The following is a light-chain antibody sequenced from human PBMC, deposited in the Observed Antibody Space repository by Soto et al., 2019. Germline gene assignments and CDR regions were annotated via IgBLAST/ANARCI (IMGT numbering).Light chain of an antibody. V-gene: IGLV1-47*02. Sequence: LTQPPSASGTPGQKVTISCSGASSNVGTNFVFWYQQFPGTAPRLLIHSNTQRPSGVPDRFSGSKSGTSASLAISGLQSGDEADYYCATWDDSLSGAIFGGGTKLTVL. J-gene: IGLJ2*01. CDR1: SSNVGTNF. CDR2: SNT. CDR3: ATWDDSLSGAI.